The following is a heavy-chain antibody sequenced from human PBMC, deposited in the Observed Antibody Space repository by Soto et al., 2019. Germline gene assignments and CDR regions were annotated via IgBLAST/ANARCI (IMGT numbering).Heavy chain of an antibody. CDR2: ISAYNGNT. CDR1: GYTFTNFG. J-gene: IGHJ3*02. V-gene: IGHV1-18*01. D-gene: IGHD1-26*01. CDR3: ARDAPRPSTYAFDI. Sequence: QVQLMQSGAEVKKPGASVTVSCKASGYTFTNFGITWVRQAPGQGLEWMGWISAYNGNTNYTQKLQGRVTMTTDTSTSTAYMELRSLRSDDTAVYYCARDAPRPSTYAFDIWGQGTMVTVSS.